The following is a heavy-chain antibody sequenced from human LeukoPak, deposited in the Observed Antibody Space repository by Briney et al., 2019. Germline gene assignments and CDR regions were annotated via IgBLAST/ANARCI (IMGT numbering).Heavy chain of an antibody. D-gene: IGHD5-18*01. Sequence: PGGSRRLSWAASGFTFSSYAMHWVRQAPGKGLEWVAVISYDGSNKDYADSVKGRFTISRDNSKTTLYLQMNSLRAEDTALYYCAGRVTGYSSGYAYWGQGTLVTVSS. CDR3: AGRVTGYSSGYAY. CDR2: ISYDGSNK. CDR1: GFTFSSYA. J-gene: IGHJ4*02. V-gene: IGHV3-30-3*01.